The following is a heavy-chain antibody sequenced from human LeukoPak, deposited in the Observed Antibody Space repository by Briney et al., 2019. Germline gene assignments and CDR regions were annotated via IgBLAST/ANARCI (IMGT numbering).Heavy chain of an antibody. CDR1: GFTVSTNY. Sequence: GGSLRLSCAASGFTVSTNYMSWVRQAPGKGLEWVSVISSGGSTYYADSVKGRFTISRDNSKNTLYLQMNSLRAEDTAVYYCAKVPVTSPDAFDIWGQGTMVTVSS. V-gene: IGHV3-53*05. D-gene: IGHD4-17*01. J-gene: IGHJ3*02. CDR2: ISSGGST. CDR3: AKVPVTSPDAFDI.